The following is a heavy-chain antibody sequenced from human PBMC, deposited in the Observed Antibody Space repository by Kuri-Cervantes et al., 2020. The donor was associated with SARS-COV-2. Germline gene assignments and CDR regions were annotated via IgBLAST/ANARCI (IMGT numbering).Heavy chain of an antibody. CDR3: AKVETASLDY. V-gene: IGHV3-74*01. Sequence: GESLKISCVVSGFTFRSYWMHWVRQAPGKGLVWVARISSDGTGTNYADSVKGRFTISRDNSKNSLYLEMNSLRPEDTAVYYCAKVETASLDYWGQGTLVTVSS. CDR2: ISSDGTGT. CDR1: GFTFRSYW. D-gene: IGHD3-3*01. J-gene: IGHJ4*02.